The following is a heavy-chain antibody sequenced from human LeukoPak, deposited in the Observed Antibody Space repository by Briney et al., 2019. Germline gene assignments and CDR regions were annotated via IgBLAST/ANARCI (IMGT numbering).Heavy chain of an antibody. CDR1: GFTFSSYS. Sequence: GGSLRLSCAASGFTFSSYSMNWVRQAPGKGLEWVSAIRAGGDSTFYADSVKGRVTISRDDSKNTLYLQMNSLRAEDTAVYYCARSTRRDSEIALAEYFQHWGQGTLVTVSS. D-gene: IGHD1-26*01. J-gene: IGHJ1*01. CDR3: ARSTRRDSEIALAEYFQH. V-gene: IGHV3-23*01. CDR2: IRAGGDST.